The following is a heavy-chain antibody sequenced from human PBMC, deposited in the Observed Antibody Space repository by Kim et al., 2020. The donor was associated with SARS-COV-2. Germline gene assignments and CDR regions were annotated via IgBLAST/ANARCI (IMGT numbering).Heavy chain of an antibody. V-gene: IGHV3-7*03. D-gene: IGHD3-3*01. J-gene: IGHJ4*02. Sequence: YYVDSVKGRLTISRDNAKNSLYLQMNSLRAEDTAVYYCARDLAWLLAHDYWGQGTLVTVSS. CDR3: ARDLAWLLAHDY.